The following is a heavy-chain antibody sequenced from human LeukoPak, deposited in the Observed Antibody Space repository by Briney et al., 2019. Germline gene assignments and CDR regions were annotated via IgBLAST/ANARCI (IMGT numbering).Heavy chain of an antibody. V-gene: IGHV5-51*01. CDR3: ARYYGSGAAY. J-gene: IGHJ4*02. Sequence: KGGQSLKISCKSSGYNFPTYWIAWVRQMPGKGLEWMGIIYPSDSDTRYSPSFEGQVTISVVKSISTVYLQWSSLRASDTAMYYCARYYGSGAAYWGQGTLVTVSS. CDR1: GYNFPTYW. CDR2: IYPSDSDT. D-gene: IGHD3-10*01.